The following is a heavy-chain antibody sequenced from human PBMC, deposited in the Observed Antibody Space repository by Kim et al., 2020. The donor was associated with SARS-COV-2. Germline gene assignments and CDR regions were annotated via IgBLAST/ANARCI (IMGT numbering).Heavy chain of an antibody. CDR1: GLTVSSNY. D-gene: IGHD3-10*01. V-gene: IGHV3-53*04. CDR3: ARAIWFGDAFDI. CDR2: IYSGGST. J-gene: IGHJ3*02. Sequence: GGSLRLSCAASGLTVSSNYMNWVRQAPGKGLEWVSVIYSGGSTYYADSVKGRVTISRHNSKNTLYLQMNSLRAGDTAVYYCARAIWFGDAFDIWGQGTMVTVSS.